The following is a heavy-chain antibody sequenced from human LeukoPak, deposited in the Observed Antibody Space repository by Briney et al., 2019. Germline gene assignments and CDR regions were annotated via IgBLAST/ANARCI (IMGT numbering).Heavy chain of an antibody. V-gene: IGHV3-23*01. CDR2: ISTSGEKT. CDR1: GFTFTNYV. Sequence: HPGGSLRLSCAASGFTFTNYVMSWVRQAPGKGPEWVSAISTSGEKTFYANSVKGRFTISRDNSGNTLYLQMNSLRAEDTAVYYCARHRVGSIVFDNWGQGTLVTVSS. D-gene: IGHD2-15*01. CDR3: ARHRVGSIVFDN. J-gene: IGHJ4*02.